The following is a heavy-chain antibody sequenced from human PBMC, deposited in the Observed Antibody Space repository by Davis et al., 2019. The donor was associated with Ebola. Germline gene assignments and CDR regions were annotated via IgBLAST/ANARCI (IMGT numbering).Heavy chain of an antibody. J-gene: IGHJ4*01. D-gene: IGHD5-18*01. CDR3: TRGGYSYGYAFDH. CDR1: GFTFSSYG. Sequence: GESLKISCAASGFTFSSYGMHWVRQAPGKGLEWVAFIRYDGSNKYYADSVKGRFTISRDNSKNTLYLQMNSLRAEDTAVYYCTRGGYSYGYAFDHWGHGTLVTVSS. V-gene: IGHV3-30*02. CDR2: IRYDGSNK.